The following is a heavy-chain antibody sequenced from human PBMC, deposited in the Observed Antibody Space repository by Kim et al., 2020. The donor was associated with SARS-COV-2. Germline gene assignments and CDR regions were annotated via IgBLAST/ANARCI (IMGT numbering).Heavy chain of an antibody. CDR1: GFTFSSYG. J-gene: IGHJ6*02. CDR2: IWYDGSNK. CDR3: ARDTSYYYDSSGYPPEVYYYGMDV. V-gene: IGHV3-33*01. D-gene: IGHD3-22*01. Sequence: GGSLRLSCAASGFTFSSYGMHWVRQAPGKGLEWVAVIWYDGSNKYYADSVKGRFTISRDNSKNTLYLQMNSLRAEDTAVYYCARDTSYYYDSSGYPPEVYYYGMDVWGQGTTVTVSS.